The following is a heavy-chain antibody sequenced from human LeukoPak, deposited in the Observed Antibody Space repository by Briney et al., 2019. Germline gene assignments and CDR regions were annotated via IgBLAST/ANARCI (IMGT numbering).Heavy chain of an antibody. CDR3: ARDRRGYSYGPLDY. CDR1: GFTFSSYG. CDR2: IKQDGSEK. D-gene: IGHD5-18*01. Sequence: GGSLRLSCAASGFTFSSYGMHWVRQAPGKGLEWVANIKQDGSEKYYVDSVKGRSTISRDNVKNSLYLQMNSLRAEDAAVYYCARDRRGYSYGPLDYWGQGTLVTVSS. V-gene: IGHV3-7*01. J-gene: IGHJ4*02.